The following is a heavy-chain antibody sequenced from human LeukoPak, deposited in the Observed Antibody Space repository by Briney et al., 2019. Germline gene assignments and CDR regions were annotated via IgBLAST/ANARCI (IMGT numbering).Heavy chain of an antibody. CDR1: GFTFSTYW. Sequence: PGGSLRLSCAASGFTFSTYWMHWVRQDPGKGPLWVARIDPGGSTITYADSVKGRFTISRDNAKNTLYLQMNSLRAEDTAVYYCARDSGGGSYSGYWGQGTLVTVSS. CDR2: IDPGGSTI. J-gene: IGHJ4*02. D-gene: IGHD3-10*01. CDR3: ARDSGGGSYSGY. V-gene: IGHV3-74*01.